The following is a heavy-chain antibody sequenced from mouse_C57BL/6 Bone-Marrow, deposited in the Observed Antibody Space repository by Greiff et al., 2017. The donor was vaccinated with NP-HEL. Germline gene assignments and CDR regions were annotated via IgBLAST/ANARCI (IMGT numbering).Heavy chain of an antibody. CDR2: IYPRSGNT. V-gene: IGHV1-81*01. CDR3: ARSGVLRSRFAY. D-gene: IGHD1-1*01. J-gene: IGHJ3*01. CDR1: GYTFTSYG. Sequence: QVQLQQSGAELARPGASVKLSCKASGYTFTSYGISWVKQRTGQGLEWIGEIYPRSGNTYYNEKFKGKATLTADKSSSTAYMELSSLTSEDSAVYFCARSGVLRSRFAYWGQGTLVTVSA.